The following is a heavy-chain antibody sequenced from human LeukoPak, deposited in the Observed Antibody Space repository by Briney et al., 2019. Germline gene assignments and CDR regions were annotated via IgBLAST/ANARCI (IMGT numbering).Heavy chain of an antibody. CDR1: GYTFTSYD. D-gene: IGHD2-15*01. Sequence: ASVKVSCKASGYTFTSYDINWVRQATGQGLEWMGWMNPNSGNTGYAQKFQGRVAMTRNTSISTAYMELSSLRSEDTAVYYCARGRRCSGGSCDYYYMDVWGKGTTVTVSS. CDR3: ARGRRCSGGSCDYYYMDV. V-gene: IGHV1-8*02. J-gene: IGHJ6*03. CDR2: MNPNSGNT.